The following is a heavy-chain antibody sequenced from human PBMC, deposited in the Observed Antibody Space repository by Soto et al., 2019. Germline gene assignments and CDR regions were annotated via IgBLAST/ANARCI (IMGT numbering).Heavy chain of an antibody. D-gene: IGHD2-2*02. V-gene: IGHV2-5*02. Sequence: QITLKESGPTLLKPTQTLTLTCTFSGFSLSTSGVGVGWIRQPPGRALEWLALIYWDDDERDSPSLKSRLTITKDTSKNQVVLTRTNMDPVDTATYYCAHTPYTGSTYYFDQWGQEPWSPSPQ. J-gene: IGHJ4*01. CDR2: IYWDDDE. CDR1: GFSLSTSGVG. CDR3: AHTPYTGSTYYFDQ.